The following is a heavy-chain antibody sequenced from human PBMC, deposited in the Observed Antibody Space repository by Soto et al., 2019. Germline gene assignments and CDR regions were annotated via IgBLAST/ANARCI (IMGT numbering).Heavy chain of an antibody. CDR3: AKVRHCSSTSCPTAFDY. V-gene: IGHV3-23*01. Sequence: GGSLRLSCAASGFTFSSYAMSWVRQAPGKGLEWVSAISGSGGSTYYADSVKGRFTISRDNSKNKLYLQMNSLRAEDTAVYYCAKVRHCSSTSCPTAFDYWGQGTLVTV. CDR1: GFTFSSYA. J-gene: IGHJ4*02. CDR2: ISGSGGST. D-gene: IGHD2-2*01.